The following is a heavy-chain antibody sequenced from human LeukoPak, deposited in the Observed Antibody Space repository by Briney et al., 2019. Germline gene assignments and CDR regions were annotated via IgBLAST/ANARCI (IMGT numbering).Heavy chain of an antibody. V-gene: IGHV3-9*01. CDR1: GFTFDDYA. Sequence: GGSLRLSCAASGFTFDDYAMHWVRQAPGKGLEWVSGISWNSGSIGYADSVKGRFTISRDNAKNSLYLQMNSLRAEDTALYCCAKDTHIVAGFDAFDIWGQGTMVTVSS. J-gene: IGHJ3*02. D-gene: IGHD2-21*01. CDR2: ISWNSGSI. CDR3: AKDTHIVAGFDAFDI.